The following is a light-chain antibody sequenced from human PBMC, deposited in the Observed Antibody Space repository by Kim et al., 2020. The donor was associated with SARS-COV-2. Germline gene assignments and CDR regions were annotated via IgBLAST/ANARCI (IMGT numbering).Light chain of an antibody. CDR1: ESVGIS. J-gene: IGKJ4*01. CDR3: QQYNNWPPGVS. CDR2: GVY. V-gene: IGKV3-15*01. Sequence: GERVTRYGGASESVGISLAGDQQKPGQAHRLLIDGVYRRATDIPDRLSGSGAGTEFTLTISSLQSEDFGIYYCQQYNNWPPGVSFGGGTKLEI.